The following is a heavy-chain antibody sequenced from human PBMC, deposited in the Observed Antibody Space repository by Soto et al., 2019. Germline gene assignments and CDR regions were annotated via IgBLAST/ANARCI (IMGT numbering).Heavy chain of an antibody. Sequence: GGSLRLSCAASGFTFSSYSMNWVRQAPGKGLEWVSYISSSSSTIYYADSVKGRFTISRDNAKNSLYLQMNSLRAEDTAVYYCARGANDDERWQWLVRQAIDYWGQGTLVTVSS. D-gene: IGHD6-19*01. CDR2: ISSSSSTI. CDR3: ARGANDDERWQWLVRQAIDY. J-gene: IGHJ4*02. V-gene: IGHV3-48*01. CDR1: GFTFSSYS.